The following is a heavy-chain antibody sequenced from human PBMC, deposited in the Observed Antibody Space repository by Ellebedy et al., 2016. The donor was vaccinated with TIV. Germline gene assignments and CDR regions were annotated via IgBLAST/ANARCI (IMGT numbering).Heavy chain of an antibody. D-gene: IGHD3-10*01. Sequence: GESLKISCAASGFTFSDYYMNWVRQAPGKEPEWGSYISSGGISVWYADSVKGRFTISRDNAKNSLFLQMNSLRAEDTAVYYCAKGRLTRVRGVTDFWGQGTLVTVSS. V-gene: IGHV3-11*01. CDR2: ISSGGISV. CDR3: AKGRLTRVRGVTDF. CDR1: GFTFSDYY. J-gene: IGHJ4*02.